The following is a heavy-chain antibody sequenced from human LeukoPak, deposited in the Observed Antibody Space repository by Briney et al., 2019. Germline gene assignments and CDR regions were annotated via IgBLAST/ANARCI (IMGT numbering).Heavy chain of an antibody. CDR3: ARIFGDSPFDY. D-gene: IGHD4-17*01. V-gene: IGHV1-46*01. CDR2: INPSGGST. J-gene: IGHJ4*02. Sequence: ASVKVSCKASGYTFTSYYMHWVRQAPGQGLEWMGIINPSGGSTSYAQKFQGRVTMTRDTSTNTVYMELTSLRSEDTAVYYCARIFGDSPFDYWGQGTLVTVSS. CDR1: GYTFTSYY.